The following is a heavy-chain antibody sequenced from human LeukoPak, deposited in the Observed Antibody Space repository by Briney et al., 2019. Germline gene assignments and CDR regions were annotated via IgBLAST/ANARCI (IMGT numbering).Heavy chain of an antibody. Sequence: PSETLSLTCTVSGASISVYYCSWVRQPPEQGLEWIGYIYYSGTTVYNPSLKSRVTMSVDTSKNQFSLRLSSVTAADTAVYYCARHAPAHFDFLWGQGTLVTVSS. D-gene: IGHD3-9*01. CDR1: GASISVYY. CDR3: ARHAPAHFDFL. J-gene: IGHJ4*02. V-gene: IGHV4-59*08. CDR2: IYYSGTT.